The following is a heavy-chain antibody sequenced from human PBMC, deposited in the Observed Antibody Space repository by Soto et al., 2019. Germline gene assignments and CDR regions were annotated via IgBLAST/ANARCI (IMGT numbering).Heavy chain of an antibody. D-gene: IGHD3-10*01. CDR3: ARNILWFGEALFDY. CDR2: TYYRSKWYN. CDR1: GDSVSSNGAA. J-gene: IGHJ4*02. Sequence: SQTLSLTCAISGDSVSSNGAAWNWIRQSPSRGLEWLGRTYYRSKWYNDYAASVKSRITINPDTSKNQFSLQLDSVTPEDTAVYYCARNILWFGEALFDYWGQGTLVTVSS. V-gene: IGHV6-1*01.